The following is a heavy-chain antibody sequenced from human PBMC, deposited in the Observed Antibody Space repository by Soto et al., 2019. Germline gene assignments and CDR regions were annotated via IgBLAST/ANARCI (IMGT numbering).Heavy chain of an antibody. V-gene: IGHV3-23*01. CDR2: ISGSGGST. CDR1: GFTFSSYA. Sequence: PGVSRILSCAASGFTFSSYAMSWVRPAPGKGLEWVSAISGSGGSTYYADSVKGRFTISRDNSKNTLYLQMNSLRAEDTAVYYCANPFSFGGVIHYYYGMDVWGQGTTVTVSS. CDR3: ANPFSFGGVIHYYYGMDV. J-gene: IGHJ6*02. D-gene: IGHD3-16*02.